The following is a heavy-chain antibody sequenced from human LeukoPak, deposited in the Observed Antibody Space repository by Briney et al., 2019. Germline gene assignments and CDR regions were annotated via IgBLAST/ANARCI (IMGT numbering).Heavy chain of an antibody. J-gene: IGHJ4*02. Sequence: PSQTLSLTCTVSGGSISSGSYYWSWIRQPAGKGLEWIGRIYTSGSTNYNPSLKSRVTISVDTSKNQFSLKLSSVTAADTAVYYCASFPYFDWLLYVYWGQGTLVTVSS. CDR1: GGSISSGSYY. CDR2: IYTSGST. CDR3: ASFPYFDWLLYVY. D-gene: IGHD3-9*01. V-gene: IGHV4-61*02.